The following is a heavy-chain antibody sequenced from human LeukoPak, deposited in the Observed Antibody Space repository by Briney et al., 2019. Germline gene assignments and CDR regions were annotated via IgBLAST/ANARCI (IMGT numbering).Heavy chain of an antibody. Sequence: SETLSLTCTVSGGAISSSDYYWGWVRQPPGKGLEWIGSVYHSGSTNYNPSLKSRVTISVDTSKNQFSLKLSSVTAADTAVYYCARYGAATDYWGQGTLVTVSS. J-gene: IGHJ4*02. CDR2: VYHSGST. CDR3: ARYGAATDY. CDR1: GGAISSSDYY. V-gene: IGHV4-39*07. D-gene: IGHD4-17*01.